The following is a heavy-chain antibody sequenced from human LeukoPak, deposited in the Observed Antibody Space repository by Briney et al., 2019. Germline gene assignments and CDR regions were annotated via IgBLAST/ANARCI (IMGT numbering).Heavy chain of an antibody. Sequence: GESLKISFQGSGYSFTSYWIGWVRPMPGKGLEWMGIIYPGDSDTRYSPSFQGQVTISADKSISTAYLQWTSLKASDTAMYYCARRGPYGAYFDYWGQGTLVSFSS. CDR2: IYPGDSDT. J-gene: IGHJ4*02. CDR1: GYSFTSYW. V-gene: IGHV5-51*01. CDR3: ARRGPYGAYFDY. D-gene: IGHD4-17*01.